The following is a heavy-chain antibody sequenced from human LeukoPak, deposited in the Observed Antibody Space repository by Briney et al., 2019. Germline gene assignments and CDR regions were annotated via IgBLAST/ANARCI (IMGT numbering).Heavy chain of an antibody. Sequence: GGSLRLSCAASGFTFSAYSMNWVRQVPGKGLEWVSYISSGSRTIYYADSVKGRFTVSRDNSKNTLYLQMNSLRAEDTAVYYCAKDHLKRSSTSCGWFDPWGQGTLVTVSS. CDR2: ISSGSRTI. CDR1: GFTFSAYS. CDR3: AKDHLKRSSTSCGWFDP. J-gene: IGHJ5*02. V-gene: IGHV3-48*01. D-gene: IGHD2-2*01.